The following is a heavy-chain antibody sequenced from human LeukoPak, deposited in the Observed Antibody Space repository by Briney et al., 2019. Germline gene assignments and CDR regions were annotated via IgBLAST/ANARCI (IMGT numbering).Heavy chain of an antibody. CDR2: ISSSGSTI. Sequence: PGGSLRLSCAASGFTFSGSYMSWIRQAPGKGLEYISYISSSGSTIYYADSVKGRFILSRGNAKNSLSLEMNSLRAEDTAVYYCARGKYSFDYWGQGTLVTVSS. CDR3: ARGKYSFDY. V-gene: IGHV3-11*01. CDR1: GFTFSGSY. J-gene: IGHJ4*02.